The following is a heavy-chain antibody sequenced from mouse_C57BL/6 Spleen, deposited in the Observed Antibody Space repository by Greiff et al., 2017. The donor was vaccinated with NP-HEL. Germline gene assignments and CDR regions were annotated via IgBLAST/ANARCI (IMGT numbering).Heavy chain of an antibody. CDR2: INPGSGGT. CDR3: ARSKGQGFAF. V-gene: IGHV1-54*01. Sequence: VQLQQSGAELVRPGTSVKVSCKASGYAFTNYLIEWVKQRPGQGLEWIGVINPGSGGTNYNEKFKGKATLTADKSSSTAYMQRSSLTSEDSAVYFCARSKGQGFAFWGQGTLVTVSA. D-gene: IGHD3-3*01. CDR1: GYAFTNYL. J-gene: IGHJ3*01.